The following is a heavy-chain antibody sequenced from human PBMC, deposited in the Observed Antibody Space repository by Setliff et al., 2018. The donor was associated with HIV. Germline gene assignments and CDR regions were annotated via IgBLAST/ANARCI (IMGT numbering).Heavy chain of an antibody. CDR3: ATAGGRSWFDP. V-gene: IGHV1-18*01. Sequence: ASVKVSCKASGYTFASYGLSWVRQAPGQGLEWVGWISAYNGNTNYAQKLQGRVTFTTDTSTSTAYMELRSLRSDDTAVYYCATAGGRSWFDPWGPGTLVTVSS. D-gene: IGHD3-16*01. CDR2: ISAYNGNT. J-gene: IGHJ5*02. CDR1: GYTFASYG.